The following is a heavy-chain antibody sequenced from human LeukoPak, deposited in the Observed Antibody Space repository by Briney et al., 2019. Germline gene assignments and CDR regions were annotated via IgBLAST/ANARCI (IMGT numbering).Heavy chain of an antibody. CDR3: ARDRGIRHYDCWSGYYSDY. Sequence: GGSLRLSCAASGFTFSSYWMSWVRQAPGKGLEWVAKIKQDGSEKYYVDSVKGRFTISRDNAKNSLYLQMNSLRAEDTAVYYCARDRGIRHYDCWSGYYSDYWGQGTLVTVSS. CDR2: IKQDGSEK. CDR1: GFTFSSYW. D-gene: IGHD3-3*01. J-gene: IGHJ4*02. V-gene: IGHV3-7*01.